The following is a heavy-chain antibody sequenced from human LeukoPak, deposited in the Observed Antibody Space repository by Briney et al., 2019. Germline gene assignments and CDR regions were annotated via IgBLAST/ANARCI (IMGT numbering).Heavy chain of an antibody. J-gene: IGHJ4*02. CDR2: VSSSGSTI. Sequence: GGSLRLSCAASGFTFNSYEMNWVRQAPGKGLEWVSYVSSSGSTIYYADSVKGRFTISRDNAKNSLYLQMNSLRAEDTVVYYCARDVAPIEYWGQGTLVTVSS. CDR3: ARDVAPIEY. V-gene: IGHV3-48*03. CDR1: GFTFNSYE.